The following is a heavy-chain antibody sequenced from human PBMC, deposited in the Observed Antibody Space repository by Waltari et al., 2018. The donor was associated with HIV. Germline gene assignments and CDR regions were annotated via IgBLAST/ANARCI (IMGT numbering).Heavy chain of an antibody. D-gene: IGHD2-8*01. J-gene: IGHJ4*02. CDR3: ARHRVWYTSSSLDY. V-gene: IGHV3-7*01. Sequence: EVQVVDSGGGLVQPGGSLRLSCAASGFTFSAYWMSWFRQAPGKGLEWVASIKEDGSYKYYVDSVKGRFTISRDNAENSLSLQMTALRAEDTAVYYCARHRVWYTSSSLDYWGQGTLVTVS. CDR2: IKEDGSYK. CDR1: GFTFSAYW.